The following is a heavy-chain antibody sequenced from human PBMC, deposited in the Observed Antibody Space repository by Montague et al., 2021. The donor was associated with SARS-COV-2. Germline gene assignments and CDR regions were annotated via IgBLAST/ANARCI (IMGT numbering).Heavy chain of an antibody. CDR2: TYYRSKWYG. CDR1: GDSVSRNSVA. CDR3: VRYSGWFYFDF. Sequence: CAISGDSVSRNSVAWSWIRQPPSRGLEWLGRTYYRSKWYGDYAPAVRGRLTVNPDASKNEFSLELNYVTPEDTAVYYCVRYSGWFYFDFWGQGTLVTVSS. V-gene: IGHV6-1*01. D-gene: IGHD6-19*01. J-gene: IGHJ4*02.